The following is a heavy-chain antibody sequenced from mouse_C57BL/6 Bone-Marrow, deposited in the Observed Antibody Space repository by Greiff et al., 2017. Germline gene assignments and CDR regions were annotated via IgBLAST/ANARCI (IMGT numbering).Heavy chain of an antibody. CDR1: GYTFTDYN. J-gene: IGHJ3*01. CDR2: IDPYNGGT. Sequence: EVKLQQSGPELVKPGASVKMSRQASGYTFTDYNMHWVKQSHGKSLEWIGYIDPYNGGTNYKQKFKGKGTLTVNKSSSTAYMDLRRLTSEDSAVYYCAMGLRAWFAYWGQGTLVTVSA. CDR3: AMGLRAWFAY. D-gene: IGHD2-4*01. V-gene: IGHV1-22*01.